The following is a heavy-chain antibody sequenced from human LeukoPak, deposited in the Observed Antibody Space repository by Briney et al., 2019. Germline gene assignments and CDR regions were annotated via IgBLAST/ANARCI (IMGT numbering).Heavy chain of an antibody. CDR1: GFTFSSYA. CDR3: ARRRRGGAFDY. V-gene: IGHV3-30*01. CDR2: ISYDGSNK. J-gene: IGHJ4*02. D-gene: IGHD3-16*01. Sequence: GGSLRLSCAASGFTFSSYAMHWVRQAPGKGLEWVAVISYDGSNKYYADSVKGRFTISRDNSKNTLYLQMNSLRAEDTAVYYCARRRRGGAFDYWGQGTLVTVSS.